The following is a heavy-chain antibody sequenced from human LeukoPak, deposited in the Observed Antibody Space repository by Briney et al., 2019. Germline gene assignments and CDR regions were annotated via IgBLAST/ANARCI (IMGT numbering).Heavy chain of an antibody. Sequence: GGSLRLSCAASGFTFSSYGMHWVRQAPGKGLEWVAVISNDGSNKYYADSVKGRFTISRDNSKNTLYLQMNSLRAEDTAVYYCAKGRLRYLYYFDYWGQGTLVTVSS. CDR2: ISNDGSNK. CDR3: AKGRLRYLYYFDY. V-gene: IGHV3-30*18. D-gene: IGHD3-9*01. J-gene: IGHJ4*02. CDR1: GFTFSSYG.